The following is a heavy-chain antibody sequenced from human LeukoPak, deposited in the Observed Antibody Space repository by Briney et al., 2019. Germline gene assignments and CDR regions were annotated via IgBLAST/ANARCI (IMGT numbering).Heavy chain of an antibody. CDR3: ARAIGGYSGYDPYYYYYYMDV. CDR1: SGSISSSSYY. V-gene: IGHV4-61*01. Sequence: SETLSLTCTVSSGSISSSSYYWSWIRQPPGKGLEWIGYIYYSGSTNYNPSLKSRVTISVDTSKNQFSLKLSSVTAADTAVYYCARAIGGYSGYDPYYYYYYMDVWGKGTTVTISS. J-gene: IGHJ6*03. D-gene: IGHD5-12*01. CDR2: IYYSGST.